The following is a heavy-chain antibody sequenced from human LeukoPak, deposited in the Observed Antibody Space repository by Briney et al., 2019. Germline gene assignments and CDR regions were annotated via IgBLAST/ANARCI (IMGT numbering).Heavy chain of an antibody. CDR1: GFTFSSYA. D-gene: IGHD3-3*01. CDR2: ISYDGSNK. Sequence: PGGSLRLSCAASGFTFSSYAMHWVRQAPGKGLEWVAVISYDGSNKYYADSVKGRFTISRDNSKNTLYLQKNSLRAEDTAVYYCARAWTRVRFLEWLCLDTWGQGTLVTVSS. V-gene: IGHV3-30*01. J-gene: IGHJ5*02. CDR3: ARAWTRVRFLEWLCLDT.